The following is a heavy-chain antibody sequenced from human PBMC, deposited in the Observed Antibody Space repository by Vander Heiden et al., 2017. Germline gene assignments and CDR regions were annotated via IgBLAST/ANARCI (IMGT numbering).Heavy chain of an antibody. V-gene: IGHV4-31*03. CDR3: AGDPGQQVLGLTKSLYYVDG. Sequence: QVQLQESGPGLVQPSQTMTLTCTVPGGTMCGGGYYWSWIRQHPGKGPEWIVYIHYVGTTYNNPSLKGRVTMSLDTSKNQFSLNLSSVTAADTAVYYGAGDPGQQVLGLTKSLYYVDGWGKGTMVTVSS. J-gene: IGHJ4*02. CDR2: IHYVGTT. D-gene: IGHD3-3*02. CDR1: GGTMCGGGYY.